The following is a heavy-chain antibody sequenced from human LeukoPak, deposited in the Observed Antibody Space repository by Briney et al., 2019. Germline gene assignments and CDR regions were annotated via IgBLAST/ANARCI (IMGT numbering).Heavy chain of an antibody. CDR2: LSGSGDMK. CDR3: ARLRYSSSSFLDS. D-gene: IGHD6-6*01. V-gene: IGHV3-23*01. CDR1: GFTFSSYA. J-gene: IGHJ4*02. Sequence: GGSLRLSCAAAGFTFSSYAMTWVRQVPGKGLQWVSTLSGSGDMKYYAESMKGRFTISRDNSKSMVYLQVSSLRVEDTAIYYCARLRYSSSSFLDSWGQGTLVTVSS.